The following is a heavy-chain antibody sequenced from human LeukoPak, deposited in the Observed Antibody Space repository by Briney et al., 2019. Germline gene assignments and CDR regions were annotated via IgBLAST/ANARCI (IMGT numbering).Heavy chain of an antibody. CDR3: ARDRDYYGSGSYQAPDY. V-gene: IGHV1-46*01. Sequence: ASVKVSCKASGYTFTSYYMHWVRQAPGQGLEWMGIINPSGGSTSYAQKFQGRVTMTRDTSTNTVYMELSSLRSEDTAVYYCARDRDYYGSGSYQAPDYWGQGTLVTVSS. CDR1: GYTFTSYY. CDR2: INPSGGST. J-gene: IGHJ4*02. D-gene: IGHD3-10*01.